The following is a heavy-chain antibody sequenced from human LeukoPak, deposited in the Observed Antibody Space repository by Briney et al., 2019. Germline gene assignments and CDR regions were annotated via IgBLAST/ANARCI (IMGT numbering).Heavy chain of an antibody. CDR3: ARIGLPGLSDPFDY. V-gene: IGHV4-30-4*01. CDR1: GGSISSGDYY. J-gene: IGHJ4*02. Sequence: PSQTLSLTCTVSGGSISSGDYYWSWIRQPPGKGLECIGYIYYSGSTYYNPSLKSRVTISVDTSKNQFSLKLSSVTAADTAVYYCARIGLPGLSDPFDYWGQGTLVTVSS. D-gene: IGHD4/OR15-4a*01. CDR2: IYYSGST.